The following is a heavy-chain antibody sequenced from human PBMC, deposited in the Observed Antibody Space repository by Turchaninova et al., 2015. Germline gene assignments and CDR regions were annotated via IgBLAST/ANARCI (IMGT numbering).Heavy chain of an antibody. Sequence: QVQLQESGPGLVKPSETLSPPCPVAGGYNSSYYWSWIRQPAGQGLEWIWRIYTSGSTNYNPSLKSRVTISRDKSKNQFSLKLSSVTAADTAVYYCARDASSGWPYYFDYWGQGTLVTVSS. CDR1: GGYNSSYY. CDR2: IYTSGST. V-gene: IGHV4-4*07. CDR3: ARDASSGWPYYFDY. D-gene: IGHD6-19*01. J-gene: IGHJ4*02.